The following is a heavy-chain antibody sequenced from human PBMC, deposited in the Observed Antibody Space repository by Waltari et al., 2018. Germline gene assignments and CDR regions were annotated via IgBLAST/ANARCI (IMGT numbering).Heavy chain of an antibody. CDR1: GGSISGFY. Sequence: QVQLQESGPSLLKPSETLSLICTVSGGSISGFYWSWVRQPPGKGLDWIGYIYYTGSTTFSPSLKRRVTMSVDTSKTQFSLKLSSVTAADTAFYYCARGGGGDWEWFDPWGQGTLVTVSS. V-gene: IGHV4-59*01. CDR2: IYYTGST. D-gene: IGHD2-21*02. CDR3: ARGGGGDWEWFDP. J-gene: IGHJ5*02.